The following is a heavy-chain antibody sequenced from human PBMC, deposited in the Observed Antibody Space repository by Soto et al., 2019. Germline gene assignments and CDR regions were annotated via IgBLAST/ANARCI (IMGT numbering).Heavy chain of an antibody. CDR2: INHGGGT. CDR1: GASFSGYY. Sequence: PSETLSLTCAVSGASFSGYYLNWIRQAPGKGLEWIGEINHGGGTNYNPSLKSRVTVSVDTSKNQFSLKLTSVTAADTAVYYCARGAEWLVRGWFDPWGQGTLVTVSS. D-gene: IGHD6-19*01. V-gene: IGHV4-34*01. J-gene: IGHJ5*02. CDR3: ARGAEWLVRGWFDP.